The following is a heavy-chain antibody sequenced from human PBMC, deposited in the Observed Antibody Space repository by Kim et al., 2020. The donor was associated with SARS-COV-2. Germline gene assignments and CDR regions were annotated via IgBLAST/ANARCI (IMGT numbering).Heavy chain of an antibody. CDR3: AREPLEAGTSGWFDP. V-gene: IGHV7-4-1*02. J-gene: IGHJ5*02. CDR1: GYTFTSYA. D-gene: IGHD6-13*01. Sequence: ASVKVSCKASGYTFTSYAMNWVRQAPGQGLEWMGWINTNTGNPTYAQGFTGRFVFSLDTSVSTAYLQISSLKAEDTAVYYCAREPLEAGTSGWFDPWGQGTLVTVSS. CDR2: INTNTGNP.